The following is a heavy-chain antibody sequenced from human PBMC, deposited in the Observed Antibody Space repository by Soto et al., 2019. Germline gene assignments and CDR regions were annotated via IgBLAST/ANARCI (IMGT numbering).Heavy chain of an antibody. V-gene: IGHV3-23*01. Sequence: EVQLLQSGGGLVQPGGSLRLSCAGSGFIFSTSDMSWVRQAPGKGLEWVSTISGNGDSTSYADSVKGRFTISRDNSDNTLYLQMNSLGAEDTAIYYCATWGSSWAYYLDHWGQGTLVTVSS. J-gene: IGHJ4*02. CDR1: GFIFSTSD. D-gene: IGHD6-13*01. CDR3: ATWGSSWAYYLDH. CDR2: ISGNGDST.